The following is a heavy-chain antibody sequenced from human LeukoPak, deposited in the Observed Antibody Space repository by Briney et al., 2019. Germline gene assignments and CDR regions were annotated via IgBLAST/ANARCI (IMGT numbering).Heavy chain of an antibody. CDR1: GGSITSGRYY. D-gene: IGHD4-17*01. V-gene: IGHV4-31*03. Sequence: SETLSLTCTVSGGSITSGRYYWTWVRKHPGKGLEWIGYISYSGSTYYNPSLKSRVIITADTSQNQFSLKLSSVTAADTAVYYCARDTTEAFDIWGQGTKVTVSS. J-gene: IGHJ3*02. CDR3: ARDTTEAFDI. CDR2: ISYSGST.